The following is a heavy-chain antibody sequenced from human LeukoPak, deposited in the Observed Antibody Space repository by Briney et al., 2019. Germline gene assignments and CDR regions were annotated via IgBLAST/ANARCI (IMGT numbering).Heavy chain of an antibody. Sequence: GGSLRLSCAASGFTFGGYDMNWVRQAPGKGLEWISYISSRGSTIYYADSVKGRFTISRENAKNSLYLQMNSLRAEDTAVYYCARDGRSTWYGVGYFDYWGQGTLVTVSS. J-gene: IGHJ4*02. D-gene: IGHD6-13*01. CDR1: GFTFGGYD. V-gene: IGHV3-48*03. CDR3: ARDGRSTWYGVGYFDY. CDR2: ISSRGSTI.